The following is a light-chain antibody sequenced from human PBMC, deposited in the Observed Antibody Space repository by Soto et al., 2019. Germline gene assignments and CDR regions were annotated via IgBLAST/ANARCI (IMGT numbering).Light chain of an antibody. CDR2: DAS. J-gene: IGKJ2*01. CDR1: QGVTNY. Sequence: EIVLTQSPATLSLSPGERATLSCRASQGVTNYVAWYQQKPGQAPRLLIYDASNRATGIPARFSGSGSGTDFTLTISSLEPEDFGVYYCQQRDDLYTFGQGTKLEIK. CDR3: QQRDDLYT. V-gene: IGKV3-11*01.